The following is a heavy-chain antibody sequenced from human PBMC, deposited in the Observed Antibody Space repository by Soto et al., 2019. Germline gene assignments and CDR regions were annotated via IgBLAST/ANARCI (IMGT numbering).Heavy chain of an antibody. CDR3: AGGLDY. J-gene: IGHJ4*02. Sequence: EVQLLESGGGLVQPGRSLRLSCAASGLTFSNYGMKWVRQAPGKGLEWVSGIDGTGDSTYYADSVKGRFTISRDNSKNTLYLQMTSPRAEDTAIYYCAGGLDYWGQGTLVTVSS. CDR2: IDGTGDST. V-gene: IGHV3-23*01. CDR1: GLTFSNYG.